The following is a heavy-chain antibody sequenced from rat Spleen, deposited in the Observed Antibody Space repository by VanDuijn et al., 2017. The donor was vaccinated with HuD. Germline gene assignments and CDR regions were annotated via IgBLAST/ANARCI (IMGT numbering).Heavy chain of an antibody. J-gene: IGHJ2*01. Sequence: EVQLVESGGGLVQPGRSLKLSCAASGFTFSNYYMAWVRQAPTKGLEWLCFIGYDGGSTYYRDSVKGRFTISRDNARNTLYLQMDSLRSEDTATYYCTTDNSFDYWGRGVMVTVSS. V-gene: IGHV5-27*01. CDR3: TTDNSFDY. CDR1: GFTFSNYY. CDR2: IGYDGGST.